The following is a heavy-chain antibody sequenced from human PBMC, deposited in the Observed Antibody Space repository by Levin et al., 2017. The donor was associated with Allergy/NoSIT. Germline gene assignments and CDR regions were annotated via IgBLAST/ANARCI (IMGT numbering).Heavy chain of an antibody. Sequence: GGSLRLSCKASGSTFTSYYMHWVRQAPGQGLEWMGIINPSGGSTSYAQKFQGRVTMTRDTSTSTVYMELSSLRSEDTAVYYCARGFGDGGMDVWGQGTTVTVSS. CDR2: INPSGGST. V-gene: IGHV1-46*01. CDR3: ARGFGDGGMDV. D-gene: IGHD3-10*01. CDR1: GSTFTSYY. J-gene: IGHJ6*02.